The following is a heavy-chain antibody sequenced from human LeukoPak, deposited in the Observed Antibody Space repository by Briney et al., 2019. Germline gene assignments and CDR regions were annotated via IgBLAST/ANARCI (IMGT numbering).Heavy chain of an antibody. CDR3: AKEPPYFYGSGSYSHYFDY. D-gene: IGHD3-10*01. CDR1: GFTFSSYG. V-gene: IGHV3-30*18. J-gene: IGHJ4*02. CDR2: ISYDGSNK. Sequence: GGSLRLSCAASGFTFSSYGMHWVRRAPGKGLEWVAVISYDGSNKYYADSVKGRFTISRDNSKNTLYLQMNSLRADDTAVYYCAKEPPYFYGSGSYSHYFDYWGQGTLVTASS.